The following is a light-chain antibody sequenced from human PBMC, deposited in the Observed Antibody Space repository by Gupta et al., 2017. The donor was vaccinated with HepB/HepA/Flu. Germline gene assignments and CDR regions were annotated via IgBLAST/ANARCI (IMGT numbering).Light chain of an antibody. CDR1: SSDVGSYNL. Sequence: QSALTQPASVSGSPGQSITISCTGTSSDVGSYNLVSWYQQHPGKAPKLMIQEVIKRPSGVSNRFAGSKSGNTASLTISGLQAEDEADDDCCSSAPSSTGVFGTGTKVTVL. J-gene: IGLJ1*01. V-gene: IGLV2-23*02. CDR2: EVI. CDR3: CSSAPSSTGV.